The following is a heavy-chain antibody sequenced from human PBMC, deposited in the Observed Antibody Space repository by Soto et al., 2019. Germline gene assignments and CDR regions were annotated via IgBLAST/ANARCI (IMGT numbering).Heavy chain of an antibody. CDR3: AKERLSFTSASGMDV. Sequence: PGGSLRLSCAASGFPFDDYTMHWVRQAPGKGLEWVSLISWDGGSTYYADSVKGRFTISRDNSKNSLYLQMNSLRTEDTTLYYCAKERLSFTSASGMDVWGQGTTVTVSS. V-gene: IGHV3-43*01. CDR1: GFPFDDYT. J-gene: IGHJ6*02. D-gene: IGHD3-10*01. CDR2: ISWDGGST.